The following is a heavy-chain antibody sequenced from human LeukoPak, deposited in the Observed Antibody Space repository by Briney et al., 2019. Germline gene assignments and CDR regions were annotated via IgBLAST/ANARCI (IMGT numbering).Heavy chain of an antibody. CDR2: ISGSGGIT. J-gene: IGHJ4*02. CDR3: AKKRIAAAGKPDFDY. D-gene: IGHD6-13*01. V-gene: IGHV3-23*01. Sequence: GGSLRLSCAASGFTFSSYAMSWVRQAPGKGLEWVSLISGSGGITYYADSVKGRFTISRDNSKNTLYLQMNSLRAEDTAVYYCAKKRIAAAGKPDFDYWGQGTLVTVSS. CDR1: GFTFSSYA.